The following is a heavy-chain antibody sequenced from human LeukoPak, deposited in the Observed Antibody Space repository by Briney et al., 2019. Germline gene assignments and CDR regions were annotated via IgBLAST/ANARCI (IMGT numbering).Heavy chain of an antibody. CDR3: VKDLTLLGWFDP. Sequence: GGSLRLSCAASGFTFSSYAMSWVRQAPGKGLEWVSAISGSGGSTYYADSVKGRFTISRDNSKNTLYLQMNSLRAEDTAVYYCVKDLTLLGWFDPWGQGTLVTVSS. D-gene: IGHD3-16*01. V-gene: IGHV3-23*01. J-gene: IGHJ5*02. CDR2: ISGSGGST. CDR1: GFTFSSYA.